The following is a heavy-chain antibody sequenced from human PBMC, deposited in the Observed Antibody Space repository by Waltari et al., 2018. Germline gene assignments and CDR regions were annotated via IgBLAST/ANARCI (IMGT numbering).Heavy chain of an antibody. CDR2: IYYSGSN. D-gene: IGHD1-26*01. CDR1: GGSISSYY. CDR3: ARGGSGSYYYMDV. Sequence: QVQLQESGPGLVKPSETLSLTCTVSGGSISSYYWSWIRQPPGKGLEWIGYIYYSGSNNYNPSLKSRVTISVDTSKNQFSLKLSSVTAADTAVYYCARGGSGSYYYMDVWGKGTTVTISS. J-gene: IGHJ6*03. V-gene: IGHV4-59*01.